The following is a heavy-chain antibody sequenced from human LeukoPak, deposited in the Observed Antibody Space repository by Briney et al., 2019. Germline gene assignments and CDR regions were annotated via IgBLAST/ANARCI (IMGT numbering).Heavy chain of an antibody. CDR1: GYTFTSYY. V-gene: IGHV1-46*01. D-gene: IGHD5-18*01. CDR2: INPSGGST. J-gene: IGHJ4*02. Sequence: ASVKVSCQASGYTFTSYYMHWVRQAPGQGLEWMGIINPSGGSTSYAQKFQGRVTMTRDMSTSTVYMELSSLRSEDTAVYYCARVTKDTAMDNPNFDYWGQGTLVTVSP. CDR3: ARVTKDTAMDNPNFDY.